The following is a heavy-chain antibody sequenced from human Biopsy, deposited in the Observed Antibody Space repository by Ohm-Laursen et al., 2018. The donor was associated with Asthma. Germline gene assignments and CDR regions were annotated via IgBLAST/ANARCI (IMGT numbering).Heavy chain of an antibody. J-gene: IGHJ4*02. V-gene: IGHV3-23*01. CDR3: AKDRSGTWYGFDY. Sequence: SLRLSCTASGFTFRAHAMSWVRQAPGKGLEWVSTIRGNSGITYYADSVKGRFTISRNNSQNTLYLHMDSLSAEDTAVYYCAKDRSGTWYGFDYWGQGTLVTVSS. CDR1: GFTFRAHA. D-gene: IGHD6-13*01. CDR2: IRGNSGIT.